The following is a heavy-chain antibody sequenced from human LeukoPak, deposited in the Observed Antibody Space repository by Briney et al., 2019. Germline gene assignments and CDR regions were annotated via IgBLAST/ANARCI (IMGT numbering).Heavy chain of an antibody. V-gene: IGHV3-33*06. CDR2: IWYDGSNK. CDR1: GFTFSSYG. CDR3: AKAVEVGVGAFDY. J-gene: IGHJ4*02. Sequence: GGSLRLSCAASGFTFSSYGMHWVRQAPGKGLEWVAVIWYDGSNKYYADSVKGRFTISRDNSKNTLYLQMNSLRAEDTAVYYCAKAVEVGVGAFDYWGQGTLVTVSS. D-gene: IGHD1-26*01.